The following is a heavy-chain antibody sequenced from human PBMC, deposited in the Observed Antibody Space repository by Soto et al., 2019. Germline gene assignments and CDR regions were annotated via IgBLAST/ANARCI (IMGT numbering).Heavy chain of an antibody. D-gene: IGHD3-10*01. Sequence: QTGGSLRLSCAASGVTFSSYAMSWVRQAPGKGLEWVSAISDNGGSTYYADSVKGRFTISRDNSKNTLYLQMNSLRAEDTAVYYCAKNLGSLDPWGQGTLVTVSS. CDR2: ISDNGGST. V-gene: IGHV3-23*01. J-gene: IGHJ5*02. CDR1: GVTFSSYA. CDR3: AKNLGSLDP.